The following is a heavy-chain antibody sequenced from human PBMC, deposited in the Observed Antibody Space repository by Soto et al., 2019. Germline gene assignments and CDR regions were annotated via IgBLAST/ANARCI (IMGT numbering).Heavy chain of an antibody. CDR3: AREHGSDLGY. D-gene: IGHD2-15*01. J-gene: IGHJ4*02. V-gene: IGHV3-53*01. CDR1: GFSVSSNY. Sequence: EVQLVESGGGLIQPGGSLRLSCAASGFSVSSNYMRWVRQAAGKGLEWVSVIYSGGSAYYADSVKGRFTISRDNSKNTLYLQMISLRAEDTAVYYCAREHGSDLGYWGQGTLVTVSS. CDR2: IYSGGSA.